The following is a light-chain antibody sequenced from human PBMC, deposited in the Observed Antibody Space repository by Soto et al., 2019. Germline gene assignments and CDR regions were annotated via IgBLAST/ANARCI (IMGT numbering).Light chain of an antibody. J-gene: IGKJ1*01. CDR1: QGISNY. CDR2: AAS. Sequence: DIQMTQSPSSLSASVGDRVTITCRASQGISNYLAWYQQKPGKVPKLLIYAASTLQLGFPTRFSGSGSGTDVTLTISSLQPEDVATYYCQKYNSAPQTFGQGTKVEIK. V-gene: IGKV1-27*01. CDR3: QKYNSAPQT.